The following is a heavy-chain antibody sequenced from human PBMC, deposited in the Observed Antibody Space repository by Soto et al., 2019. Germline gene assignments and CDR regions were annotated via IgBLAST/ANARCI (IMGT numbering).Heavy chain of an antibody. V-gene: IGHV5-51*01. CDR2: IQPGDSKT. CDR3: ARIGAAATGYDY. Sequence: EVQLVQSGAEVKKPGESLKISCKASGYSFTSYWIGWVRQMPGIALEWMGIIQPGDSKTRYSPSFPGHVTISADKSINTAYLQWSSLKASDTAMYFCARIGAAATGYDYWGQGTQVTVSS. CDR1: GYSFTSYW. J-gene: IGHJ4*02. D-gene: IGHD3-10*01.